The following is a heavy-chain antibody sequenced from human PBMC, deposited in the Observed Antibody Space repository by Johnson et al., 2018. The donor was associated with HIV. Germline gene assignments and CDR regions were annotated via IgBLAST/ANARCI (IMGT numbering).Heavy chain of an antibody. Sequence: VQLVESGGGLVQPGGSLRLSCAASGFTFSSYWMSWVRQAPGKGLEWVANIKQDGSEKYYVDSVKGRFTISRDNAKNSLYLQMNSLRAEDTAVYYCAREYSSLSQGAFDIWGQGTMVIVSS. J-gene: IGHJ3*02. CDR1: GFTFSSYW. CDR2: IKQDGSEK. D-gene: IGHD6-6*01. V-gene: IGHV3-7*01. CDR3: AREYSSLSQGAFDI.